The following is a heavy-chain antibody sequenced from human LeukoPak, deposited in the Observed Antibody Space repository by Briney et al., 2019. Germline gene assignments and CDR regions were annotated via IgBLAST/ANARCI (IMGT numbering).Heavy chain of an antibody. Sequence: SETLSLTCTVSGGSIIGSSDYWGWIRQPRGRGMEWNGSIHYIGNTYYNTSLKSRVPISVDTPKNRFSLKLTSVNAAARALIYCARPTFASYSIGYHYWGQGTLVTVSS. CDR2: IHYIGNT. CDR1: GGSIIGSSDY. D-gene: IGHD3-22*01. V-gene: IGHV4-39*02. J-gene: IGHJ4*02. CDR3: ARPTFASYSIGYHY.